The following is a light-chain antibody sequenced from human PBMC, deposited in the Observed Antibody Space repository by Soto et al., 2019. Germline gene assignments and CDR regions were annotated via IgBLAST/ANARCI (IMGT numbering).Light chain of an antibody. V-gene: IGKV3-11*01. Sequence: EIVLTQSPATLSLSPGERATLSCRASQNVGGYLAWYQQKPGQAPRLLISDASNRAAGIPARFSGIGSGTYFTLTISILEPEDFAVYYCQQRNSWPLTFGGGTKVEIK. J-gene: IGKJ4*01. CDR2: DAS. CDR1: QNVGGY. CDR3: QQRNSWPLT.